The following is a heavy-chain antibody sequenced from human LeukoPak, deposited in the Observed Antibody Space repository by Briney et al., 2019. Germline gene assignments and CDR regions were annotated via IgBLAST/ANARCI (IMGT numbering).Heavy chain of an antibody. CDR3: ARATGHRLWYY. V-gene: IGHV4-34*01. CDR2: INHSGST. D-gene: IGHD5-18*01. J-gene: IGHJ4*02. Sequence: SETLSLTCAVYGGSFSGYYWSWIRQPPGKGLEWIGEINHSGSTNYNPSLKSRVTISVDTSKNQFSLKLSSVTAADTAVYYGARATGHRLWYYWGQGTLVTVSS. CDR1: GGSFSGYY.